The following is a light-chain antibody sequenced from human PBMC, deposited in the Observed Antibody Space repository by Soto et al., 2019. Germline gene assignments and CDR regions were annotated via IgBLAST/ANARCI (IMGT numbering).Light chain of an antibody. Sequence: DIVMTQSPLSLPVTPVEPASISCRSSQSLQHSNGYNYLDWYFQKPGQSPQLLIHLASNRASGVPVRFSGSGSGTDFTLNISSVEAEDVGLYYCMQGVQMPPITFGQGTRLEI. CDR1: QSLQHSNGYNY. CDR2: LAS. V-gene: IGKV2-28*01. J-gene: IGKJ5*01. CDR3: MQGVQMPPIT.